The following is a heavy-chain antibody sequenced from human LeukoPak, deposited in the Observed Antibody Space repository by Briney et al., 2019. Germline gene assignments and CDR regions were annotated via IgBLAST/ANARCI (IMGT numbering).Heavy chain of an antibody. CDR3: ARRGCNGGSCYAY. J-gene: IGHJ4*02. V-gene: IGHV5-51*01. Sequence: GESLKISCKGSGYNFASYWIGWVRQMPGKGLEWMGIIYPGDSDTRYSPSFQGQVTISADKSISTAYLQWSSLGASDTAMYYCARRGCNGGSCYAYWGQGTLVTVSS. CDR2: IYPGDSDT. CDR1: GYNFASYW. D-gene: IGHD2-15*01.